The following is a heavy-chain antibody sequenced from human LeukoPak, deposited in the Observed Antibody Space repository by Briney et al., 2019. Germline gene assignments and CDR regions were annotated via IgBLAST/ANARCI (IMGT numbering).Heavy chain of an antibody. CDR3: ARERWLGYYYYYMDV. V-gene: IGHV4-59*12. CDR1: GASISSYY. D-gene: IGHD6-19*01. J-gene: IGHJ6*03. Sequence: SETLSLTCTVSGASISSYYWSWIRQPPGKGLEWIGYIYYSGSTNYNPSLKSRVTISVDTSKNQFSLKLSSVTAADTAVYYCARERWLGYYYYYMDVWGKGTTVTVSS. CDR2: IYYSGST.